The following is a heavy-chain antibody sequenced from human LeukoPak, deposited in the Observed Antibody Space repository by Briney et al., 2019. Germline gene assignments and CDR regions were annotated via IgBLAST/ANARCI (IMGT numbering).Heavy chain of an antibody. CDR2: ISSDGGNR. J-gene: IGHJ4*02. Sequence: QTGGSLRLSCAASGFPFSSYAMHWLRRAPGKALEGVATISSDGGNRYYSDSVKGRFTISRDNSKNTLYLQMNSLRPEDTAVFHGARGRAVTGSTVIDYWGQGTLVTVSS. D-gene: IGHD6-19*01. V-gene: IGHV3-30-3*01. CDR3: ARGRAVTGSTVIDY. CDR1: GFPFSSYA.